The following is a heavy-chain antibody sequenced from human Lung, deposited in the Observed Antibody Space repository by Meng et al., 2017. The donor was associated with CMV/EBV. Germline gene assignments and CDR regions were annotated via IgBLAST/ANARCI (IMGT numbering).Heavy chain of an antibody. CDR1: GGSINSSY. D-gene: IGHD2-21*01. CDR2: FYYRGNS. CDR3: ARGSYLAVEG. J-gene: IGHJ4*02. V-gene: IGHV4-59*01. Sequence: QFRGSGPGLVKPSETLSLTCTVSGGSINSSYWSWIRQPPGQGLEWLGYFYYRGNSNYNPSLKSRVTISVDTSKNLFSLNLTSVTAADAALYYCARGSYLAVEGWGLGTLVTVSS.